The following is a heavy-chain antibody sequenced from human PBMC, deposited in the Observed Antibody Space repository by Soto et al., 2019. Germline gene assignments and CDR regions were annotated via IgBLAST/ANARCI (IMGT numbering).Heavy chain of an antibody. J-gene: IGHJ4*02. CDR2: VDRTGSPL. CDR1: GFTFSDYY. CDR3: TRGGSLYDRTKGDY. Sequence: QVQLVESGGGLVTPGGSLRLSCAASGFTFSDYYMGWVRQAPGKGLEWISFVDRTGSPLFYADSVKGRFTISRDNAKNSLFLQMNSLRVEDTAVYSCTRGGSLYDRTKGDYLGPGTQVTVSS. D-gene: IGHD3-16*01. V-gene: IGHV3-11*01.